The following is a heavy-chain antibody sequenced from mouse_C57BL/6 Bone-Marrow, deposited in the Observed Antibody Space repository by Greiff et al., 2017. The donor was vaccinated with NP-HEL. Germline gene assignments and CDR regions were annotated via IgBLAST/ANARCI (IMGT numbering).Heavy chain of an antibody. CDR3: ARLGFTTVVADY. D-gene: IGHD1-1*01. CDR2: IYPRSGNT. V-gene: IGHV1-81*01. J-gene: IGHJ2*01. CDR1: GYTFTSYG. Sequence: QVQLQQSGAELARPGASVKLSCKASGYTFTSYGISWVKQRTGQGLEWIGEIYPRSGNTYYNEKFKGKATLTADKSSSTAYMELRSLTSEDSAVYFCARLGFTTVVADYWGQGTTLTVSS.